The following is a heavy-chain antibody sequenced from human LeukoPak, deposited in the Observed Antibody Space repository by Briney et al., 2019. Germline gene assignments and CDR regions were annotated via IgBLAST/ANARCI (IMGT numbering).Heavy chain of an antibody. Sequence: PGRSLRLSCVGSGFTFDDYAMHWVRQVPGKGLEWVSGINWNSDYMGYADSVKGRSTISRDNAKNSLFLQMNSLRVEDTALYYCVKDKTGSTGSWFDPWGQGTLVTVSS. V-gene: IGHV3-9*01. CDR3: VKDKTGSTGSWFDP. CDR1: GFTFDDYA. CDR2: INWNSDYM. D-gene: IGHD1-1*01. J-gene: IGHJ5*02.